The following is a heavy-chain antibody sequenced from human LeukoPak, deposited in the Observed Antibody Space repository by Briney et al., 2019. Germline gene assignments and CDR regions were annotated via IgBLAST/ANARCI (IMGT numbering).Heavy chain of an antibody. CDR3: PKDFMVPSHSYMDV. V-gene: IGHV3-23*01. D-gene: IGHD3-10*01. CDR1: GFTFSSYA. J-gene: IGHJ6*03. CDR2: ISLRAFTT. Sequence: PGGSLRLSCAASGFTFSSYAMSWVRQAPGKGLEGVSAISLRAFTTSYASSVTRPFTISSDNSNNTLYLQINSLRAEDTAVYYCPKDFMVPSHSYMDVSGTGTTVTASS.